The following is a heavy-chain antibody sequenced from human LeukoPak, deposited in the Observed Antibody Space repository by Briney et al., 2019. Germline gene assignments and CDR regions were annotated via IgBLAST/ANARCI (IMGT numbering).Heavy chain of an antibody. CDR1: GYTFTDYY. J-gene: IGHJ3*02. Sequence: ASVKVSCKASGYTFTDYYMHWLRQAPGQGLEWMGWMHPNSGGTNYAQKFQGRVTMTRDTSISTTYMDLSSLRSDDTAVYYCARHTTIFGVAIIDIWGQGTMVTVSS. D-gene: IGHD3-3*01. CDR3: ARHTTIFGVAIIDI. CDR2: MHPNSGGT. V-gene: IGHV1-2*02.